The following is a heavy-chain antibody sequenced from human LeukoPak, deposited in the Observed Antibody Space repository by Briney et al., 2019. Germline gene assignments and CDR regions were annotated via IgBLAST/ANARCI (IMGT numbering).Heavy chain of an antibody. V-gene: IGHV4-59*08. Sequence: SETLSLTCNVSDGSSSRYYWSWIRQPPGKGLEWIGYIYSSGTTNYNPSLKSRVTLSVDTSKNQFSLKLNSVTAADTAVYCCARGSDSSSWSDQAGWFDPWGQGTLVTVSS. CDR2: IYSSGTT. CDR1: DGSSSRYY. D-gene: IGHD6-13*01. CDR3: ARGSDSSSWSDQAGWFDP. J-gene: IGHJ5*02.